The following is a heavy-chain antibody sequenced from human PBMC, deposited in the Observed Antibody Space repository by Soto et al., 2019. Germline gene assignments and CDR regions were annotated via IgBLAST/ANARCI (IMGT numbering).Heavy chain of an antibody. CDR1: GDSVSSNSAA. V-gene: IGHV6-1*01. CDR3: ERGYPGPGDYYNIRDV. D-gene: IGHD3-10*01. Sequence: SQPLSLTCAISGDSVSSNSAAWNWIRQSPARGLEWLGRTYYRSKWHNDYAESVKSRISINPDTSRNQFPLQLNSVTPGDTAVYYGERGYPGPGDYYNIRDVWGKGTTVTV. CDR2: TYYRSKWHN. J-gene: IGHJ6*04.